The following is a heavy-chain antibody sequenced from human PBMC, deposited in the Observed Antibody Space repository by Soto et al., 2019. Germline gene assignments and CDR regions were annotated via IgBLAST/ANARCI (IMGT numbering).Heavy chain of an antibody. V-gene: IGHV1-3*04. D-gene: IGHD3-16*01. Sequence: QVQLVQSGAEVKKPGASVKVSCKASGYTFTTYAMHWVRQAPGQRLEWMGWINTANGNTKYSQKIQGRVTITRDTSASTAYMELSSLKSEDTAVFYCARALGNPYYFHYWGQGTLVTVSS. CDR1: GYTFTTYA. CDR2: INTANGNT. J-gene: IGHJ4*02. CDR3: ARALGNPYYFHY.